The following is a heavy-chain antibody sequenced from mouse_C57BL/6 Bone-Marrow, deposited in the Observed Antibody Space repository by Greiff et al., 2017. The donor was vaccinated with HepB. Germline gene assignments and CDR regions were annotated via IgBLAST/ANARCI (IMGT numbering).Heavy chain of an antibody. CDR3: ARDPGLITTVVAPFDY. J-gene: IGHJ2*01. Sequence: VQLQESGPGLVKPSQSLSLTCSVTGYSITSGYYWNWIRQFPGNKLEWMGYISYDGSNNYNPSLKNRISITRDTSKNQFFLKLNSVTTEDTATYYCARDPGLITTVVAPFDYWGQGTTLTVSS. V-gene: IGHV3-6*01. CDR2: ISYDGSN. D-gene: IGHD1-1*01. CDR1: GYSITSGYY.